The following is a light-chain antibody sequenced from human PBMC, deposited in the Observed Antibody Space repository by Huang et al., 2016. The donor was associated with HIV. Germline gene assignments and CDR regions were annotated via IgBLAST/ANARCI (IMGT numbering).Light chain of an antibody. Sequence: EIVLTQSPGTLSLSPGEGVSLSCRASQSISNNYLAWYQQKPGQAPRLLIYGASSRATGIPDRFSGRGSGTDFTLSINRLEPEDFAIYYCQQYGSSPPVTFGGGTKVEIK. CDR3: QQYGSSPPVT. CDR2: GAS. CDR1: QSISNNY. V-gene: IGKV3-20*01. J-gene: IGKJ4*01.